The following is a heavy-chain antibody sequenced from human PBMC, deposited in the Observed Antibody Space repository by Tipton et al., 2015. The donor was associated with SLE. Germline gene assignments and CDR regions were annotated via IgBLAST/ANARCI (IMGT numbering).Heavy chain of an antibody. CDR1: GYSISSGYY. Sequence: TLSLTCTVSGYSISSGYYWGWIRQPPGKGLEWIGSIYHSGSTYYNPSLKSRVTISVDTSKNQFSLKLSSVTAADTAVYYCARHENSSGGGAFDIWGQGTMVTVSS. CDR3: ARHENSSGGGAFDI. D-gene: IGHD6-19*01. CDR2: IYHSGST. J-gene: IGHJ3*02. V-gene: IGHV4-38-2*02.